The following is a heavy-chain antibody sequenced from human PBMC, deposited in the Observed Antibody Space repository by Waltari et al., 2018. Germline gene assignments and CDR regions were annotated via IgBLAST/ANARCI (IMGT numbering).Heavy chain of an antibody. Sequence: QVQLVQSGAEVKKPGASVKVSCKASGYTFTGYYMPWVRQAPGQGLGWMGWINPNSGGKNYAQKFQGXXTMTRDTSISTAYMELSRLRSDDTAVYYCARGDGLLTRGGGSCYPWGQGTLVTVSS. D-gene: IGHD2-15*01. CDR2: INPNSGGK. CDR3: ARGDGLLTRGGGSCYP. J-gene: IGHJ5*02. V-gene: IGHV1-2*02. CDR1: GYTFTGYY.